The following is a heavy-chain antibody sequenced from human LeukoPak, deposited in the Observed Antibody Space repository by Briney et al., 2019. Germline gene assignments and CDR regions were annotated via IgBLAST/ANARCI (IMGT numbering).Heavy chain of an antibody. D-gene: IGHD3-22*01. CDR2: IYTSGST. J-gene: IGHJ3*02. CDR3: ARDGYDSSGWLSDAFDI. Sequence: SETLSLTCTVSGGSISSYYWSWFRQPAGKGLEWIGRIYTSGSTNYNPTLKSRVTMSVDTSKNQFSLKLSSVTAADTAVYYCARDGYDSSGWLSDAFDIWGQGTMVTVSS. CDR1: GGSISSYY. V-gene: IGHV4-4*07.